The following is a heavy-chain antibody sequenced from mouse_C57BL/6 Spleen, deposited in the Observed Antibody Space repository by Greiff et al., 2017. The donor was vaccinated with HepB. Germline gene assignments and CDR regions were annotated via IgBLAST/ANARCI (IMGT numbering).Heavy chain of an antibody. J-gene: IGHJ2*01. V-gene: IGHV1-19*01. CDR1: GYTFTDYY. Sequence: VQLQQSGPVLVKPGASVKMSCKASGYTFTDYYMNWVKQSHGKSLEWIGVINPYNGGTSYNQKFKGKATLTVDKSSSTAYMELNSLTSEDSAVYYCARGPSRSYEDYWGQGTTLTVSS. CDR3: ARGPSRSYEDY. CDR2: INPYNGGT. D-gene: IGHD1-1*01.